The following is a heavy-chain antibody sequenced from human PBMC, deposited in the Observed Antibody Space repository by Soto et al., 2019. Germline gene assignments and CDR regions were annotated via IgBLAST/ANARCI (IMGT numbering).Heavy chain of an antibody. J-gene: IGHJ4*02. CDR3: VHHGGVPYYHDF. CDR2: IFYSGST. D-gene: IGHD2-8*01. CDR1: GGSLSSSSW. Sequence: QVQLQESGPGLVNPSETLSLTCAVSGGSLSSSSWWSWVRQPPGKTLEWLGEIFYSGSTKYNPSLNSRVTISADQSKNDFSLRLSSVTAADTAVYYCVHHGGVPYYHDFWGQGMLVTVSS. V-gene: IGHV4-4*02.